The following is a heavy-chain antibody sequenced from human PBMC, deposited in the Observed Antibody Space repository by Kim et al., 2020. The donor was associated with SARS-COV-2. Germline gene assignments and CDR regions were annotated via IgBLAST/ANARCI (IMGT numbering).Heavy chain of an antibody. V-gene: IGHV4-4*02. D-gene: IGHD3-22*01. J-gene: IGHJ4*02. Sequence: SETLSLTCAVSGGSISSSNWWSWVRQPPGKGLEWIGEIYHSGSTNYNPSLKSRVTISVDKSKNQFSLKLSSVTAADTAVYYCARVGHYYDSSGYYFTSFDYWGQGTLVTVSS. CDR2: IYHSGST. CDR3: ARVGHYYDSSGYYFTSFDY. CDR1: GGSISSSNW.